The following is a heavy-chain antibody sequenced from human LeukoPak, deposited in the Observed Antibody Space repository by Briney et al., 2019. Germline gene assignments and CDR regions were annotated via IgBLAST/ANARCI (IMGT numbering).Heavy chain of an antibody. D-gene: IGHD5-18*01. J-gene: IGHJ6*02. Sequence: GGSLRLSCAASGFTFSSYGMHWVRQAPGKGLEWVAVIWYDGSNKYYADSVKGRFTISRDNSKNTLYLQMNSLRAEDTAVYCCARDYVDTAMVPPYYYYGMDVWGQGTTVTVSS. CDR1: GFTFSSYG. CDR3: ARDYVDTAMVPPYYYYGMDV. CDR2: IWYDGSNK. V-gene: IGHV3-33*01.